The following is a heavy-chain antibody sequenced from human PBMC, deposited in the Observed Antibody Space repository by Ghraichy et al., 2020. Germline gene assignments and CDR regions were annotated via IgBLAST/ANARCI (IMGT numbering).Heavy chain of an antibody. CDR1: GFTFSDYY. D-gene: IGHD3-10*01. Sequence: GGSLRLSCAASGFTFSDYYMSWIRQAPGKGLEWVSYITSSGDSIDYADSVKGRFTISRDNAKNSLYLQMNSLRAEDTAVYYCARGTYYYGSGISAGYGMDVWGQGTTVTVSS. V-gene: IGHV3-11*01. CDR3: ARGTYYYGSGISAGYGMDV. J-gene: IGHJ6*02. CDR2: ITSSGDSI.